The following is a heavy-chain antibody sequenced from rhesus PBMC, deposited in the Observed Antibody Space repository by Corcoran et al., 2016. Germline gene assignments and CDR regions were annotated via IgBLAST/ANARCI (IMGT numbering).Heavy chain of an antibody. CDR2: INGNSGST. CDR1: GGSFSCYG. CDR3: ARRGGYSFPVDY. Sequence: QVQLQESGPGLVKPSVTLSLTCAVSGGSFSCYGWSWIRQPPGKVLGGIGEINGNSGSTNYNPSRKSRVTISKDASKNQFSLKLSSVTAADTAVYYCARRGGYSFPVDYWGQGVLVTVSS. J-gene: IGHJ4*01. V-gene: IGHV4-80*01. D-gene: IGHD5-24*01.